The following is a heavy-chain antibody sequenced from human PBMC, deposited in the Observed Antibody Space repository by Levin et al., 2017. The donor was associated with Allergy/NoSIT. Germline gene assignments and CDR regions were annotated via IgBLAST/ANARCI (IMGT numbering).Heavy chain of an antibody. J-gene: IGHJ4*02. CDR3: ARRSAFGAAGEGFDY. CDR1: GYSFTSYL. V-gene: IGHV5-51*01. Sequence: GESLKISCKGSGYSFTSYLIGWVRQMPGKGLEWMGIIYPGDSDTRYSPSFQGQVTISADKSISTAYLQWSSLKASDTAMYYCARRSAFGAAGEGFDYWGQGTLVTVSS. CDR2: IYPGDSDT. D-gene: IGHD6-13*01.